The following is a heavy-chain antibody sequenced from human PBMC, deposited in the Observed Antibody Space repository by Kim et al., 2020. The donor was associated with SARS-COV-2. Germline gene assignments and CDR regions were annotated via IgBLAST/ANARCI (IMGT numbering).Heavy chain of an antibody. J-gene: IGHJ6*02. V-gene: IGHV1-18*04. D-gene: IGHD3-10*01. CDR1: GYTFTSYG. CDR3: ARWFTGLGKVYPLGMDV. Sequence: ASVKVSCKASGYTFTSYGISWVRQAPGQGLEWMGWISAYNGNTNYAQKLQGRVTMTTDTSTSTAYMELRSLRSDDTAVYYCARWFTGLGKVYPLGMDVWGQGTTVTVSS. CDR2: ISAYNGNT.